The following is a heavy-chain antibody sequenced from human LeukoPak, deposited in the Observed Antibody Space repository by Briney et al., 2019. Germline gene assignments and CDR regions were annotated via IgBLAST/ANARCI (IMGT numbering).Heavy chain of an antibody. CDR3: AREITIVRGVTPETRFDH. CDR2: ISYDGSNK. J-gene: IGHJ5*02. CDR1: GFTFSSYA. V-gene: IGHV3-30-3*01. D-gene: IGHD3-10*01. Sequence: GRSLTLSCAASGFTFSSYAMHWLRQAPGKGLEWVSYISYDGSNKYYADSVKGRFTISRDNSKNTLDLQMNSLRAEDTALYFCAREITIVRGVTPETRFDHWGQGTLVTVSS.